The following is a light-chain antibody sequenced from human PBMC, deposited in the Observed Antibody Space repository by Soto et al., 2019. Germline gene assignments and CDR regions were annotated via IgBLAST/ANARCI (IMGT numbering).Light chain of an antibody. CDR3: MHGIHWAWP. CDR1: QSLVHLDGNTY. Sequence: DVGMTEAQGGRPVIPGQPASISCRSSQSLVHLDGNTYLNWFQQRPGQSPRRLIYKVSNRDSGVPDRFSGSGAGTDDTLKTIRLEEPDVSLYYCMHGIHWAWPFGQGTKVAIK. CDR2: KVS. J-gene: IGKJ1*01. V-gene: IGKV2-30*02.